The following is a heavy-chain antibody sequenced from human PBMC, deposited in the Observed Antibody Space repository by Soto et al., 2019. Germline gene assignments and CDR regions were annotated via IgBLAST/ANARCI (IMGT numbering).Heavy chain of an antibody. CDR2: IWYDGSNK. D-gene: IGHD1-1*01. Sequence: QVQLVESGGSVVQPGRSLRLSGAASGFTFSSYGMHWVRQAPGKGLEWVAVIWYDGSNKNYADSVKGRFTISRDNSKNTLYLQMNSLRAEDTAVYYCARDLWNRNFDYWGQGTLVTVSS. J-gene: IGHJ4*02. CDR1: GFTFSSYG. V-gene: IGHV3-33*01. CDR3: ARDLWNRNFDY.